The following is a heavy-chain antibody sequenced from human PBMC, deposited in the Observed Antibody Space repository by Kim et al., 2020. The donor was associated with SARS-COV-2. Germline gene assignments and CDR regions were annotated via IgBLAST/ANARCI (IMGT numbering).Heavy chain of an antibody. J-gene: IGHJ3*02. Sequence: VKGRFTIPRDNAKNSLYLQMNSLRAEDTAVYYCARGEVVPAAIPGGAFDIWGQGTMVTVSS. D-gene: IGHD2-2*01. V-gene: IGHV3-21*01. CDR3: ARGEVVPAAIPGGAFDI.